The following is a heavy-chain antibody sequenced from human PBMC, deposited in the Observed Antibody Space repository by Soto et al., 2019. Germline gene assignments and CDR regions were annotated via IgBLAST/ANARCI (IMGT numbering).Heavy chain of an antibody. CDR3: ARYGSGSYFDY. Sequence: GASVKVSCKAFGYTFTGYYMHWGRQAPGQGPEWMGWINTNSGGTNYAQKFQGRVTMTRDTSITTAYMELSRLRSDDTAVYYCARYGSGSYFDYRGQGTLVTVSS. D-gene: IGHD3-10*01. CDR1: GYTFTGYY. CDR2: INTNSGGT. J-gene: IGHJ4*02. V-gene: IGHV1-2*02.